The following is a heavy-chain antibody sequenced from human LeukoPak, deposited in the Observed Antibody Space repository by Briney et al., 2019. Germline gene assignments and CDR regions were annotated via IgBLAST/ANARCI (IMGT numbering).Heavy chain of an antibody. CDR1: GFTFSSYS. V-gene: IGHV3-21*01. D-gene: IGHD3-10*01. CDR3: ARGWFGAHPNY. J-gene: IGHJ4*02. CDR2: ISDNNRYI. Sequence: GGSLRLSCAASGFTFSSYSMNWVRQDPGKGLEWVSSISDNNRYIYYADSVKGRFTISRDNAKNSLNLQMNSLRAEDTAVYYCARGWFGAHPNYWGQGTLVTVSS.